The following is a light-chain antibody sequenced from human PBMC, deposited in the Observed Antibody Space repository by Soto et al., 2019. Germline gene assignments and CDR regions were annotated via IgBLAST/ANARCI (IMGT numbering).Light chain of an antibody. J-gene: IGLJ2*01. CDR3: CSYAGSYGVV. Sequence: QSALTQPRSVSGSPGQSVTISCTGTSSDVGGYNYASWYQQHPGKAPKLMIYDVSKRPSGVPDRFSGSKSGNTASLTISGLQAEDEADYYCCSYAGSYGVVFGGGTQLTVL. CDR1: SSDVGGYNY. CDR2: DVS. V-gene: IGLV2-11*01.